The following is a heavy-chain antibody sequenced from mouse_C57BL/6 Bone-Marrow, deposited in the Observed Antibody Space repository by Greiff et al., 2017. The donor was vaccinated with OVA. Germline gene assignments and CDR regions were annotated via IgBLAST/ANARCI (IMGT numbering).Heavy chain of an antibody. D-gene: IGHD2-10*02. CDR2: IRSKSNNYAT. V-gene: IGHV10-1*01. CDR3: VRAGYGNSFDY. CDR1: GFSFNTYA. J-gene: IGHJ2*01. Sequence: EVHLVESGGGLVQPKGSLKLSCAASGFSFNTYAMNWVRQAPGKGLEWVARIRSKSNNYATYYADSVKDRFTISRDDSESMLYLQMNNLKTEDTAMYYCVRAGYGNSFDYWGQGTTLTVSS.